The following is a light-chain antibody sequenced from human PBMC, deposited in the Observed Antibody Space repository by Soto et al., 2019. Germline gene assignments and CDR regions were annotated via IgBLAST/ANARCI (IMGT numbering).Light chain of an antibody. V-gene: IGKV3-15*01. CDR1: QSVSS. J-gene: IGKJ1*01. Sequence: EIVMTQSPATLSVSPGDRATLSCRASQSVSSIAWYQQKPGQPPRLLIYGASRRATNIPARFSGSGSGTEFTLTISNLQSEDFAVYYCLQYNDWPRTFGQGTKVDIK. CDR3: LQYNDWPRT. CDR2: GAS.